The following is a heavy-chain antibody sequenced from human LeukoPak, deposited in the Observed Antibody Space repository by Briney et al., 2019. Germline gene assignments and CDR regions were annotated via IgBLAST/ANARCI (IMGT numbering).Heavy chain of an antibody. CDR2: IYHSGST. J-gene: IGHJ6*02. CDR3: ARDLRTPSPEVRGVIIPYYYYGMDV. V-gene: IGHV4-4*02. Sequence: PSETLSLTCAVSGDSISSNTWWSWVRQPPGKGLEWIGEIYHSGSTNYNPSLKSRVTISVDKSKNQFSLKLSSVTAADTAVYYCARDLRTPSPEVRGVIIPYYYYGMDVWGQGTTVTVSS. CDR1: GDSISSNTW. D-gene: IGHD3-10*01.